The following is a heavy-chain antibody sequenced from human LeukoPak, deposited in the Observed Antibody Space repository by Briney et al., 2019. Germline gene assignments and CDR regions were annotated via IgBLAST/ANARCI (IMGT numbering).Heavy chain of an antibody. Sequence: ASVKVSCKVSGYTLTELSMHWVRQAPGKGLEWMGSFDPEDGETIYAQKFQGRVTMTRDTSTSTVYMELSSLRSEDTAVYYCARGNAGYFDWSTFDYWGRGTLVTVSS. D-gene: IGHD3-9*01. CDR1: GYTLTELS. J-gene: IGHJ2*01. CDR2: FDPEDGET. CDR3: ARGNAGYFDWSTFDY. V-gene: IGHV1-24*01.